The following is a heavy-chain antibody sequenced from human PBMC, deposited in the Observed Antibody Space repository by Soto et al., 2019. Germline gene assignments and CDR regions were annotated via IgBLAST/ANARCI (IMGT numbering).Heavy chain of an antibody. Sequence: GGSLRLSCAASGFTFSSYEMNWVRQAPGKGLEWVSYISSSGSTIYYADSVKGRFTISRDNAKNSLYLQMNSLRAEDTAVYYCARDLTSLTGLTFCQDVWGQGTTVPVSS. J-gene: IGHJ6*02. CDR1: GFTFSSYE. CDR2: ISSSGSTI. D-gene: IGHD3-16*02. V-gene: IGHV3-48*03. CDR3: ARDLTSLTGLTFCQDV.